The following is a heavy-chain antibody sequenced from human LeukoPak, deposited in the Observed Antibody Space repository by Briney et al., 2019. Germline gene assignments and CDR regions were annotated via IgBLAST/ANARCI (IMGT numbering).Heavy chain of an antibody. CDR1: GGSFSGYY. Sequence: PSETLSLTCAVYGGSFSGYYWSWIRQPPGKGLEWIGEINHSGSTNYNPSLKSRVTISVDTSKNQFSLKLSSVTAADTAVYYCARAGPIFWSGYYKYYFDYWGQGTLVTVFS. V-gene: IGHV4-34*01. CDR2: INHSGST. D-gene: IGHD3-3*01. J-gene: IGHJ4*02. CDR3: ARAGPIFWSGYYKYYFDY.